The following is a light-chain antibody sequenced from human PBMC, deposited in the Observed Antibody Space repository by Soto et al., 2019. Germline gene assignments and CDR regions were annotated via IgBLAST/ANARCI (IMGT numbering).Light chain of an antibody. Sequence: DIQMTKSPSTLSASVGDRVTITCPASQSISKYLNWYQQKPGKAPKRLIYAASSLQSGVPSRFSGSGSGTEFTLTISSLQPEDFATYYCLQHNSYPWTFGQGTKVDIK. J-gene: IGKJ1*01. CDR3: LQHNSYPWT. CDR1: QSISKY. CDR2: AAS. V-gene: IGKV1-17*01.